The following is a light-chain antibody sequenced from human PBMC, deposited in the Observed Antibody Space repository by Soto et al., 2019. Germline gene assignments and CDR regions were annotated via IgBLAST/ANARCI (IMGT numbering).Light chain of an antibody. CDR3: QQYYSYPLLT. J-gene: IGKJ4*01. CDR1: QGISSY. Sequence: AIRMTQSPSSFSASTGDRVTITCRASQGISSYLAWYQQKPGKAPKLLIYAASTLQSGVPSRFSGSGSGTDFTLTISSLRSEDFATYYCQQYYSYPLLTFGGGTKVEIK. CDR2: AAS. V-gene: IGKV1-8*01.